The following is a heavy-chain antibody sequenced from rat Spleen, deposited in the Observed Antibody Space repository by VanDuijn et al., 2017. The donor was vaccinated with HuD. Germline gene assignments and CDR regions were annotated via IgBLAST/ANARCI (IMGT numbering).Heavy chain of an antibody. J-gene: IGHJ2*01. CDR3: ATSYYDGSPDY. CDR1: GFTFSSYW. D-gene: IGHD1-12*03. CDR2: ISPSGGST. Sequence: EVQLVETGGGLVQPGRSLKLSCVASGFTFSSYWMYWIRQAPTKGLEWVASISPSGGSTYYRDSVKGRFTISRDNAKSTLYLQMDSLRSEDTATYYCATSYYDGSPDYWGQGVMVTVSS. V-gene: IGHV5-19*01.